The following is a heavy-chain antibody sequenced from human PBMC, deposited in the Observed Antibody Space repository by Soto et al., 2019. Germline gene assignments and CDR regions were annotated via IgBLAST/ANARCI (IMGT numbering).Heavy chain of an antibody. D-gene: IGHD3-22*01. Sequence: SVKVSCKASGGTFSSYAISWVRQAPGQGLEWMGGIIPIFGTANYAQKFQGRVTITADESTSTAYMELSSLRSEDTAVYYCARYYYDSSGYYYVFDYWGQGTLVTVSS. J-gene: IGHJ4*02. CDR2: IIPIFGTA. CDR1: GGTFSSYA. V-gene: IGHV1-69*13. CDR3: ARYYYDSSGYYYVFDY.